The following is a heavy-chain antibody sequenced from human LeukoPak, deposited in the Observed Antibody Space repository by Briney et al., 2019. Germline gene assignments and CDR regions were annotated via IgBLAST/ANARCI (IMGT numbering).Heavy chain of an antibody. CDR3: ARGMGYCSGGSCLGYYFDY. J-gene: IGHJ4*02. D-gene: IGHD2-15*01. V-gene: IGHV4-61*02. CDR1: GGSISSGSYY. CDR2: IYTSGCT. Sequence: PSQTLSLTCTVSGGSISSGSYYWSWIWQPAGKGLEWIGRIYTSGCTTYNPSLKRRVTISVDTSKNQFSLQLSPVPAAHTAVYHCARGMGYCSGGSCLGYYFDYWGQGTLVTVSS.